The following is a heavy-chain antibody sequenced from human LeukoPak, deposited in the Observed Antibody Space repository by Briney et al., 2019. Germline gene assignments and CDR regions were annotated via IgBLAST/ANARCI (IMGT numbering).Heavy chain of an antibody. V-gene: IGHV3-30*01. Sequence: PGGSLRLSCAASGFTFSTYAMHWVRQAPGKGLEWVAVISYDESNKYYADSVKGRFTTSRDTSKNTLYLQMNSLRAEDTAVYYCAREMYHDTSGCPGFDPWGQGTLVTVSS. CDR3: AREMYHDTSGCPGFDP. J-gene: IGHJ5*02. CDR1: GFTFSTYA. CDR2: ISYDESNK. D-gene: IGHD3-22*01.